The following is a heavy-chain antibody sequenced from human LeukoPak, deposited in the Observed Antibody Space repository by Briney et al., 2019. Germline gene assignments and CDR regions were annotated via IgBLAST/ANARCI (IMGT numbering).Heavy chain of an antibody. CDR1: GYTFTSYG. V-gene: IGHV1-18*01. CDR3: ARGWVTMVRGVIRGYYYMDV. J-gene: IGHJ6*03. Sequence: ASVKVSCKASGYTFTSYGISWVRQAPGQGLEWMGWISAYNGNTNYARKLQGRVTMTTDTSTSTAYMELRSLRSDDTAVYYCARGWVTMVRGVIRGYYYMDVWGKGTTVTISS. CDR2: ISAYNGNT. D-gene: IGHD3-10*01.